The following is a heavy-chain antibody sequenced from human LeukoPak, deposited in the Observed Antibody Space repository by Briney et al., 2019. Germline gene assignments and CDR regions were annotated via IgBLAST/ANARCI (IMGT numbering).Heavy chain of an antibody. J-gene: IGHJ4*02. CDR1: GYTFTGYY. V-gene: IGHV1-2*02. D-gene: IGHD6-13*01. CDR2: INPDNGGT. CDR3: ARVVDSSSRYYFDY. Sequence: ASVNVSCKASGYTFTGYYMHWVRQAPGQGLVWMGWINPDNGGTAYAQKFQGRVTMTRDPSISTAYMELSGLRSDDTAVYYCARVVDSSSRYYFDYWGQGTLVTVSS.